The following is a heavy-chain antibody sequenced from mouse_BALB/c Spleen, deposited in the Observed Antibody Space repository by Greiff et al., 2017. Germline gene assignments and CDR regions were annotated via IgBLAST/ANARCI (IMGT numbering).Heavy chain of an antibody. CDR2: IDPANGNT. CDR1: GFNIKDTY. CDR3: AGPYYYGSSYDAMDY. J-gene: IGHJ4*01. D-gene: IGHD1-1*01. V-gene: IGHV14-3*02. Sequence: VQLKQSGAELVKPGASVKLSCTASGFNIKDTYMHWVKQRPEQGLEWIGRIDPANGNTKYDPKFQGKATITADTSSNTAYLQLSSLTSEDTAVYYCAGPYYYGSSYDAMDYWGQGTSVTVSS.